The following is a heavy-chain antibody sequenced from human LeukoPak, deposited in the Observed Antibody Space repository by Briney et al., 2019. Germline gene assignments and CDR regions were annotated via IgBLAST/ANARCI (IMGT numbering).Heavy chain of an antibody. CDR2: ICYSGST. Sequence: SETLSLTCTVSGGSISSYYWSWIRQPPGKGLEWIGYICYSGSTNYNPSLKSRVTISVDTSKNQFSLKLSSVTAADTAVYYCARALSPRAPFDYWGQGTLVTVSS. J-gene: IGHJ4*02. CDR1: GGSISSYY. V-gene: IGHV4-59*01. CDR3: ARALSPRAPFDY.